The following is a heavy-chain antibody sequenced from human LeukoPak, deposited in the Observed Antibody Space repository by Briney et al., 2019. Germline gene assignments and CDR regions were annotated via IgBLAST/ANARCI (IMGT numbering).Heavy chain of an antibody. CDR3: AREMVTDAFDI. V-gene: IGHV4-59*01. CDR1: GGSISSYY. CDR2: IYYSGST. D-gene: IGHD2-21*02. J-gene: IGHJ3*02. Sequence: PSETLSLTCTVSGGSISSYYWSWIRQPTGKGLEWIGYIYYSGSTNYNPSLKSRVTISVDTSKNQFSLKLSSVTAADTAVYYCAREMVTDAFDIWGQGTMVTVSS.